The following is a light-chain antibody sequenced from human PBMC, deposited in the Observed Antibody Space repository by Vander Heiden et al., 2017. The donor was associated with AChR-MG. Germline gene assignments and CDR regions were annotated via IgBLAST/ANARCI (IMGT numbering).Light chain of an antibody. CDR3: QQYDNFPCT. Sequence: DIQMTQSPSSLSAVVGDRVTITCQASQDIRSDLNWYQHKPGKAPNLLIYEASNLEKGVPSRFSGSGSGTNFNLTISRLQPEDIATFYCQQYDNFPCTFGQGTKVEIK. CDR2: EAS. V-gene: IGKV1-33*01. CDR1: QDIRSD. J-gene: IGKJ1*01.